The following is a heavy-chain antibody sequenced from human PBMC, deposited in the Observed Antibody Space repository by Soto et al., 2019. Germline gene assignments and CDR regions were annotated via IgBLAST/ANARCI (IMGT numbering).Heavy chain of an antibody. CDR2: IDDGSGT. V-gene: IGHV3-74*01. Sequence: PGGSLRLSCAASGLTLSNQWMHWVRQAPGKGLVWVSRIDDGSGTSYADSVKGRFTVSRDNAKNTLYPQMNSLRAEDTAVYYCTSVFYNWGKGTLVTVSS. CDR1: GLTLSNQW. J-gene: IGHJ4*02. CDR3: TSVFYN.